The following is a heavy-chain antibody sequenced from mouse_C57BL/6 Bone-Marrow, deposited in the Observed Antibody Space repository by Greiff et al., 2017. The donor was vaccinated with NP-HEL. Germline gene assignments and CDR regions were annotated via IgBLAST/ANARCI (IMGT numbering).Heavy chain of an antibody. D-gene: IGHD2-5*01. V-gene: IGHV1-81*01. CDR2: IYPRSGNT. CDR1: SYTFTSYG. Sequence: VQLQQSGAELARPGASVKLSCKASSYTFTSYGISWVKQRTGQGLEWIGEIYPRSGNTYYNEKFKGKATLTVDTSSSTAYMQLRSLTSEDSAVYRCAKGYYSNYWFAYWGQGTLVTVSA. J-gene: IGHJ3*01. CDR3: AKGYYSNYWFAY.